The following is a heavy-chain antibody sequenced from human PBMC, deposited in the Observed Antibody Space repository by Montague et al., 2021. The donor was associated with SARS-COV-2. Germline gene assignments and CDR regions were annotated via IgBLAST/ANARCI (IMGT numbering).Heavy chain of an antibody. CDR2: MKQDGSEK. J-gene: IGHJ4*02. D-gene: IGHD3-22*01. V-gene: IGHV3-7*03. Sequence: SLRLSCAAFGFTFSTYWMSWVRQAPGKGLEWVADMKQDGSEKYYVDSVKGRFTISRDNAKSLLYLEMNSLRAEDTAVYYCARDEGSHSIYYYDSSGYYVYWGQGTPVTVSS. CDR3: ARDEGSHSIYYYDSSGYYVY. CDR1: GFTFSTYW.